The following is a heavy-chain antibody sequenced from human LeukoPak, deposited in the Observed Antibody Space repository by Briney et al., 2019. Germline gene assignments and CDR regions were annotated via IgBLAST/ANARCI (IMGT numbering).Heavy chain of an antibody. CDR1: GYSFTSYW. V-gene: IGHV5-51*01. CDR3: ATRTVARSNNGFDI. D-gene: IGHD3/OR15-3a*01. CDR2: IYPGDSDT. J-gene: IGHJ3*02. Sequence: GESLKISCKGSGYSFTSYWIAWVRRMPGNGLEWMGFIYPGDSDTRYSPSFQGQVTMSADKSISTAYLQWSSLKASDTAMYYCATRTVARSNNGFDIWGQGTMVTVSS.